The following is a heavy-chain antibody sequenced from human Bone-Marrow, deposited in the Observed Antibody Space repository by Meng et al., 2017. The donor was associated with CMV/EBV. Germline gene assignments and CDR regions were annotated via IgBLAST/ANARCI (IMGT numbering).Heavy chain of an antibody. V-gene: IGHV1-8*01. Sequence: QGRRGLCGAEVKKPGASVKVSCKASGYTFTSYDINSVRQAAGQGLEWMGWMNPNSGNTDYAQKFQGRVTMTRNISKSTAYMDLSSLRSEDTAVYYCATGVADFEYWGQGTLVTVSS. CDR3: ATGVADFEY. J-gene: IGHJ4*02. CDR1: GYTFTSYD. CDR2: MNPNSGNT. D-gene: IGHD6-19*01.